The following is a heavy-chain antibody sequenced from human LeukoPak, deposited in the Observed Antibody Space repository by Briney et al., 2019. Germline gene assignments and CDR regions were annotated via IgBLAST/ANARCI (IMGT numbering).Heavy chain of an antibody. CDR3: AVLPPGH. D-gene: IGHD3-3*01. Sequence: GGSLRLSCAVSGFTSSDYWMHWVRQAPGKGLVWVSRFKNDGSSATYADSVKGRFTISRDEAKNTLYLQMNSLRAEDTAVYYCAVLPPGHWGQGTLVTVSS. V-gene: IGHV3-74*01. CDR2: FKNDGSSA. CDR1: GFTSSDYW. J-gene: IGHJ1*01.